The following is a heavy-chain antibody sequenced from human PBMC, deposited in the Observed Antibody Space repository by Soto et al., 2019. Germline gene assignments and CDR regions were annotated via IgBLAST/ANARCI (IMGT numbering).Heavy chain of an antibody. D-gene: IGHD5-18*01. J-gene: IGHJ4*02. CDR1: GFTFDSYA. Sequence: DVQLVDSGGGWVQPGWSLRLSCAASGFTFDSYAMHWVRQAPGKGLEWVSSISWNSGTTGYADSVKGRFTISRDNAKNSLYLQMDSLRAEDTALYYCAKELGGYSYGYELDYGGQGTLVTVSS. V-gene: IGHV3-9*01. CDR2: ISWNSGTT. CDR3: AKELGGYSYGYELDY.